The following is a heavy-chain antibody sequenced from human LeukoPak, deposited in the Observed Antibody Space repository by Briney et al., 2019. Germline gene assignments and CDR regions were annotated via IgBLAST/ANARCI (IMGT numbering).Heavy chain of an antibody. CDR3: ARRGAARAYNWLDP. V-gene: IGHV4-39*01. D-gene: IGHD1-26*01. J-gene: IGHJ5*02. CDR1: GGSISSSSYY. Sequence: PSETLSLTCTVSGGSISSSSYYWGWIRQPPGKGLEWIGSIYYSGSAYYNPSLNSRVTISVDTSKNQFSLKLSSVTAADTAVYYCARRGAARAYNWLDPWGQGTLVTVSS. CDR2: IYYSGSA.